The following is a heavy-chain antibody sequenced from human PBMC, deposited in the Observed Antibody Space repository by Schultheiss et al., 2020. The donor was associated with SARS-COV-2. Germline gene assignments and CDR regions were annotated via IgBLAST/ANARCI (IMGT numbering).Heavy chain of an antibody. V-gene: IGHV3-48*01. J-gene: IGHJ4*02. Sequence: ETLSLTCAASGFTFSSYSMNWVRQAPGKGLEWVSYISSSSSTIYYADSVKGRFTISRDNAKNSLYLQMNSLRAEDTAVYYCARGPGGDYVGWGQGTLVTVSS. CDR2: ISSSSSTI. CDR3: ARGPGGDYVG. CDR1: GFTFSSYS. D-gene: IGHD4-17*01.